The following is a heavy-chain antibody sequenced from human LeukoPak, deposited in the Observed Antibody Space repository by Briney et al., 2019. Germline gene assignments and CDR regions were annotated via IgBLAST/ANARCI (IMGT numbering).Heavy chain of an antibody. J-gene: IGHJ3*02. D-gene: IGHD5-12*01. CDR1: GFTFSSYG. CDR2: IRYDGSNK. Sequence: GGSLRLSCAASGFTFSSYGMHWVRQAPGKGLEWVAFIRYDGSNKYNADSVKGRFTISRDNSKSTLYLQMNSLRAEDTAVYYCARPAGYDFAFDIWGQGTMVTVSS. CDR3: ARPAGYDFAFDI. V-gene: IGHV3-30*02.